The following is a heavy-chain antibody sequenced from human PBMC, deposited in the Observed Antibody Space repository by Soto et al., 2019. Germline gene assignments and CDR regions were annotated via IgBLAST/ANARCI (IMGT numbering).Heavy chain of an antibody. CDR3: AKDMDIVVVPAAQGDYYGMDV. D-gene: IGHD2-2*03. Sequence: QPGGSLRLSCAASGFTFDDYTMHCVRQAPGKGLEWVSLISWDGGSTYYADSVKGRFTISRDNSKNSLYLQMNSLRTEDTALYYCAKDMDIVVVPAAQGDYYGMDVWGQGTTVTVSS. V-gene: IGHV3-43*01. CDR1: GFTFDDYT. J-gene: IGHJ6*02. CDR2: ISWDGGST.